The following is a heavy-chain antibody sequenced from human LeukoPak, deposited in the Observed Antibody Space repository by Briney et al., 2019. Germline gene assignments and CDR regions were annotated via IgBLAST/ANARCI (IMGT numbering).Heavy chain of an antibody. CDR3: ARGIAARPYYYYYYMDV. V-gene: IGHV4-34*01. J-gene: IGHJ6*03. CDR1: GGSFSGYY. CDR2: INHSGST. D-gene: IGHD6-6*01. Sequence: SETLSLTCAVYGGSFSGYYWSWIRQPPGKGLEWIGEINHSGSTNYNPSLKSRVTISVDTSKNQFSLKLSSVTAADTAVYYCARGIAARPYYYYYYMDVWGKGTTVTISS.